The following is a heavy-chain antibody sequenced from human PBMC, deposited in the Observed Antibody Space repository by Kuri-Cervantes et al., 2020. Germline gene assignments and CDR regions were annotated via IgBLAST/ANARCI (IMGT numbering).Heavy chain of an antibody. J-gene: IGHJ4*02. V-gene: IGHV1-8*01. D-gene: IGHD6-19*01. CDR1: GYTFTSYD. Sequence: ASVKVSCKASGYTFTSYDINWVRQATGQGLEWMGWMNPNNGNTGYAQKFQGRVTMTRNTSISTAYMELSSLRSEDTAVYYCARGRRMAVAGTWFDYWGQGTLVTVSS. CDR2: MNPNNGNT. CDR3: ARGRRMAVAGTWFDY.